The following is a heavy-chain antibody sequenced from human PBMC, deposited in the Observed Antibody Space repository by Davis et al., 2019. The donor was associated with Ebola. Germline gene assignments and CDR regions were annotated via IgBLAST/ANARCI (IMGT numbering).Heavy chain of an antibody. J-gene: IGHJ3*02. CDR1: GGSFSGYY. CDR3: ARVGHDDAFDI. D-gene: IGHD1-26*01. CDR2: INHSGST. Sequence: PSETLSLTCAVYGGSFSGYYCSWIRQPPGKGLEWIWEINHSGSTNYNPSLKSRVTISVDTSKNQFSLKLSSVTAADTAVYYCARVGHDDAFDIWGQGTMVTVSS. V-gene: IGHV4-34*01.